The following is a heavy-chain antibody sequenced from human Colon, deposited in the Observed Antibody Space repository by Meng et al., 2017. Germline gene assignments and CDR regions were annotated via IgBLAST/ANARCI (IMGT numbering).Heavy chain of an antibody. CDR3: ARVNGDFDEAWFDP. Sequence: QGQSRDPGPGLWRPSETLSLTCTVSGASVSSDSHYWSWIRQSPGKGLEWIGYIYYTGNTNYNPSLASRVSMSLDTSKNHFSLHLTSVTAADTAIYYCARVNGDFDEAWFDPWGQGTLVTVSS. V-gene: IGHV4-61*03. J-gene: IGHJ5*02. CDR2: IYYTGNT. CDR1: GASVSSDSHY. D-gene: IGHD4-17*01.